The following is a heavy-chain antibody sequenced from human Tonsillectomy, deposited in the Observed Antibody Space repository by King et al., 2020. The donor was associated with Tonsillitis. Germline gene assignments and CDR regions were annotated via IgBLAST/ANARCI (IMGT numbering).Heavy chain of an antibody. J-gene: IGHJ4*02. D-gene: IGHD6-13*01. CDR2: INPNSGGT. Sequence: VQLVESGAEVKKPGASVKVSCKASGYTFTGYYMHWVRQAPGQGLEWMGWINPNSGGTKYAQKFQGRVTMTRDTSISTASMELSRLKSDDTAVYSCARENSSWYGEFDYWGQGTLVTVSS. CDR1: GYTFTGYY. V-gene: IGHV1-2*02. CDR3: ARENSSWYGEFDY.